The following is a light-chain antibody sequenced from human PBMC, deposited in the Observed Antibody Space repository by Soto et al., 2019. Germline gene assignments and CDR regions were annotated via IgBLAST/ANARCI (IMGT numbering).Light chain of an antibody. V-gene: IGLV1-44*01. CDR3: AAWDDSLSGHYV. CDR2: SNN. CDR1: SSNIGINT. J-gene: IGLJ1*01. Sequence: VLTQPTSASGTPGQRVTLSCSGSSSNIGINTVDWYQHLPGTAPKLLIYSNNQRSSVVPDRISGSKSGTSASLAISGLQSEDEADYYCAAWDDSLSGHYVFGTGTKVTVL.